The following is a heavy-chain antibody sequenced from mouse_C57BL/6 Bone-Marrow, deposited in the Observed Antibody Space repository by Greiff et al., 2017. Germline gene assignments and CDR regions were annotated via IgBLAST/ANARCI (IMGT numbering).Heavy chain of an antibody. CDR1: GYSFTSYW. CDR3: ARTLYGSRNYFDY. V-gene: IGHV1-61*01. CDR2: IHPSDSET. J-gene: IGHJ2*01. D-gene: IGHD1-1*01. Sequence: QVQLQQPGAELVRPGASVKLSCKASGYSFTSYWMNWVKQRPGQGLEWLGMIHPSDSETRLNEKFKDKATLTVDKSSSTAYMQLSSPTSEDSAVYYCARTLYGSRNYFDYWGQGTTLTVSS.